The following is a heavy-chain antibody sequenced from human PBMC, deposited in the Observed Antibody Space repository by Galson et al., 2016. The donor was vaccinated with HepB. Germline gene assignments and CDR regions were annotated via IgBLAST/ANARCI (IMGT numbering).Heavy chain of an antibody. V-gene: IGHV5-51*01. CDR2: IYPGDSDT. Sequence: QSGAEVKKPGESLKISCQGSGYNFTSYWIGWVRQMPGKGLEWMGIIYPGDSDTRYSPSFQGQVTISADKSISTAYLQWSSLKASDTAMYYCARQGDYSGRWSPFDYWGQGTLVTVSS. CDR1: GYNFTSYW. D-gene: IGHD6-25*01. CDR3: ARQGDYSGRWSPFDY. J-gene: IGHJ4*02.